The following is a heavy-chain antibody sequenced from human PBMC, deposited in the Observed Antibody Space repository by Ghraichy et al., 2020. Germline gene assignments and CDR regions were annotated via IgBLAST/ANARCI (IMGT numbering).Heavy chain of an antibody. V-gene: IGHV3-48*03. CDR1: GFTFSTYK. CDR2: ISSSDNTI. Sequence: GGSLRLSCTASGFTFSTYKMNWVRQAPGKGLEWVSYISSSDNTIYYADSVKGRFTISRDNAKNSLYLQVNSLRAEDTAVYYCARESPAFFDYWGKGTLVTVSS. J-gene: IGHJ4*02. CDR3: ARESPAFFDY.